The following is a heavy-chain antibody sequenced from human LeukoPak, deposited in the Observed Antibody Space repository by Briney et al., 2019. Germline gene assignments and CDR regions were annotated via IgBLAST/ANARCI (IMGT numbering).Heavy chain of an antibody. CDR3: ARDCGYSYGSDY. CDR2: ISSSSSTI. CDR1: GFTFGSYS. V-gene: IGHV3-48*02. J-gene: IGHJ4*02. D-gene: IGHD5-18*01. Sequence: GGSLRLSCAASGFTFGSYSMNRVRQAPGKGLEWLSYISSSSSTIYYADSVKGRFTISRDNAQNSLYLQMNSLRDEDTAVYYCARDCGYSYGSDYWGQGTLVTVSS.